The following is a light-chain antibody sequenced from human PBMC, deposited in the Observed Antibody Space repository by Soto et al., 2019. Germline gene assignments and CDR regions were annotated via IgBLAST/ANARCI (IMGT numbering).Light chain of an antibody. CDR3: SSYTSSSTLEV. CDR1: SSDVGGYNY. CDR2: DVS. V-gene: IGLV2-14*01. Sequence: QSALTQPASVSGSPGQSITISFTGTSSDVGGYNYVSWYQQHPGKAPKLMIYDVSNRTSGVSNRFSGSKSGNTASLTISGLQAEDEADYYCSSYTSSSTLEVFGTGTKLTVL. J-gene: IGLJ1*01.